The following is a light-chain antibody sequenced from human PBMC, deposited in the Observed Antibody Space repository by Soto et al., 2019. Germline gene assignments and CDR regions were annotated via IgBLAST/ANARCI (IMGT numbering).Light chain of an antibody. V-gene: IGKV1-5*03. Sequence: DIQMTQSPSTLSASVGDRVTITCRASQSISSWLAWYQQKPGKAPKLLIYKASSLESGVPSRFSGSGSGTRGTLTISSLQPEDFATYYCQQSWTFGQGTKVDIK. CDR1: QSISSW. CDR3: QQSWT. J-gene: IGKJ1*01. CDR2: KAS.